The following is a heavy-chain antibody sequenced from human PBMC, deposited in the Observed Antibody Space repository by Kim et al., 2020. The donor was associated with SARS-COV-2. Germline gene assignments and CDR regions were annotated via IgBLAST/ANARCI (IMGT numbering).Heavy chain of an antibody. CDR2: IIPIFGTA. V-gene: IGHV1-69*13. J-gene: IGHJ4*02. CDR3: ARTGHGYGVPFDY. D-gene: IGHD2-8*01. Sequence: SVKVSCKASGGTFSSYAISWVRQAPGQGLEWMGGIIPIFGTANYAQKFQGRVTITADESTSTAYMELSSLRSEDTAVYYCARTGHGYGVPFDYWGQGTLVTVSS. CDR1: GGTFSSYA.